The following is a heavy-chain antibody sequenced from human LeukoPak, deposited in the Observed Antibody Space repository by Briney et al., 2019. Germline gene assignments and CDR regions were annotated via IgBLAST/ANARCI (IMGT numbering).Heavy chain of an antibody. V-gene: IGHV3-48*01. CDR3: ARDEHDYGDLGAAFDI. Sequence: GRSLRLSCAASGFTFSSYGMNWVRQAPGKGLEWVSYISSSSSTIYYADSVKGRFTITRDNAKNPLYLQMNSLRAEDTAVYYCARDEHDYGDLGAAFDIWGQGTMVTVSS. D-gene: IGHD4-17*01. CDR2: ISSSSSTI. CDR1: GFTFSSYG. J-gene: IGHJ3*02.